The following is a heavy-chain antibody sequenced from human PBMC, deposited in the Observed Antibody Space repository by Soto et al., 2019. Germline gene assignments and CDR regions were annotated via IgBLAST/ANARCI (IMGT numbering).Heavy chain of an antibody. D-gene: IGHD6-19*01. CDR3: ARGGGSFSSGWYYDY. V-gene: IGHV4-59*08. Sequence: QVQLQESGPGLVKPSETLSLTCTVSGVSITYSYWNWVRQPPGKGLEWIGFIYYSGSIKYNPSLESQVTMSVDTSKNQPSLKLTSVTATDTAVYYCARGGGSFSSGWYYDYWGQGTLVTVSS. J-gene: IGHJ4*02. CDR2: IYYSGSI. CDR1: GVSITYSY.